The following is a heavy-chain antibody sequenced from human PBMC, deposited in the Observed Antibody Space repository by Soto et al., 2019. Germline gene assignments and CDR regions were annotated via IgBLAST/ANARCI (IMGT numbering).Heavy chain of an antibody. CDR1: GGSISSGGYY. V-gene: IGHV4-31*03. J-gene: IGHJ4*02. CDR2: IYYSGST. CDR3: ARDHVTTSYCSGGSCYSRYFDY. Sequence: PSETLSLTCTVSGGSISSGGYYWSWIRQRPGKGLEWIGYIYYSGSTYYNPSLKSRVTISVDTSKNQFSLKLSSVTAADTAVYYCARDHVTTSYCSGGSCYSRYFDYWGQGTLVTVSS. D-gene: IGHD2-15*01.